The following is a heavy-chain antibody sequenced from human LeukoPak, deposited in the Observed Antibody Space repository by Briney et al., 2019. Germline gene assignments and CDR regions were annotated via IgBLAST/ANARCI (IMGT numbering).Heavy chain of an antibody. J-gene: IGHJ4*02. D-gene: IGHD3-16*01. CDR3: ASAYTYVRLGDH. CDR2: ISYDGSNK. Sequence: GGSLRLSCAASGFTFSSYAMHWVRQAPGKGLEWVAVISYDGSNKYYADSVRGRFTISRDNAKNTLFLQMNSLRVEDTAVYYCASAYTYVRLGDHWGQGTLVTVSS. CDR1: GFTFSSYA. V-gene: IGHV3-30*04.